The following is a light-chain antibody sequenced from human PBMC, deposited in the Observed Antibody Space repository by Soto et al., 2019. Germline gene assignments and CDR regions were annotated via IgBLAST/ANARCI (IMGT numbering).Light chain of an antibody. CDR1: SSDVGGYNY. Sequence: QSALTQPASVSGSPGQSITISCTGTSSDVGGYNYVSWYQQHPGKAPKLMIYEVSNRPSGVSNRFSGSKSDNTASLPISGLQAEDEADYYCSSYTSSSTFHVVFGGGTKLTVL. CDR2: EVS. V-gene: IGLV2-14*01. CDR3: SSYTSSSTFHVV. J-gene: IGLJ2*01.